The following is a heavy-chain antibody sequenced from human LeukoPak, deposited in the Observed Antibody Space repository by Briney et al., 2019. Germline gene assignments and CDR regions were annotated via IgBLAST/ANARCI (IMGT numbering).Heavy chain of an antibody. J-gene: IGHJ4*02. CDR2: ISYDGSNK. Sequence: GGSLRLSCAASGFTFSSYGMHWVRQAPGKGLEWVAVISYDGSNKYYADSVKGRFTISRDDSKNTLYLQMNSLRAEDTAVYYCAKDGGSSGFDYWGQGTLVTVSS. CDR3: AKDGGSSGFDY. D-gene: IGHD6-6*01. V-gene: IGHV3-30*18. CDR1: GFTFSSYG.